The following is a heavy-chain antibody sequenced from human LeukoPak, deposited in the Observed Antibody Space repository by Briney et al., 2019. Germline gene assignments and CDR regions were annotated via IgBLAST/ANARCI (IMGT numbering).Heavy chain of an antibody. CDR3: ARDRAAYYYYMDV. CDR1: GFTFSNYW. V-gene: IGHV3-7*01. J-gene: IGHJ6*03. D-gene: IGHD2-15*01. Sequence: PGGSLRLSCTASGFTFSNYWMGWVRQAPGKGLEWVANIKEDGTTIYYVDSVKGRFTISRDNAKNSLYLQMNSVRAEDTAVYYCARDRAAYYYYMDVWGKGTTVTVSS. CDR2: IKEDGTTI.